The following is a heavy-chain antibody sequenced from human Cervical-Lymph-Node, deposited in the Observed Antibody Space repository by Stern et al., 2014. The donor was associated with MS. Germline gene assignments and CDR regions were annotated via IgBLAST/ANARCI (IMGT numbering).Heavy chain of an antibody. J-gene: IGHJ4*02. CDR1: GDSFSSRYY. Sequence: QVQLGQSGPGLVRPSETLYLTCSVSGDSFSSRYYWVWLRQSPGEGLGWIGSIYYSGATHSKQTLKSRVTISADTSNNQFSLKLSSLTAADTAVYYCARDPRTGTTVYFDSWGQGTLVTVSS. CDR2: IYYSGAT. V-gene: IGHV4-38-2*02. D-gene: IGHD1-7*01. CDR3: ARDPRTGTTVYFDS.